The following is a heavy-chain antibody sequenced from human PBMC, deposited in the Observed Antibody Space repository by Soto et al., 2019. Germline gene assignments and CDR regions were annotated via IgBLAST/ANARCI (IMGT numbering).Heavy chain of an antibody. CDR3: AKSFTYGDFDY. J-gene: IGHJ4*02. Sequence: GGSLRLSCAASGFTFRSYAMSGVRQAPGKGLEWVSTISGSGASTYYADSVKGRFTISRDNSKNTLYLQMNSLRAEDTAVYYCAKSFTYGDFDYWGQGTLVTVSS. V-gene: IGHV3-23*01. CDR2: ISGSGAST. D-gene: IGHD4-17*01. CDR1: GFTFRSYA.